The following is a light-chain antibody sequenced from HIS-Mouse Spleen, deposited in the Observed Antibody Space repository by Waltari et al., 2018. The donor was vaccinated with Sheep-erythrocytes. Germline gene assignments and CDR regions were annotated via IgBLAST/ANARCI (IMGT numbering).Light chain of an antibody. CDR1: SSDVGGYYY. Sequence: QSALTQPRSVSGSPGQSVTISCTGTSSDVGGYYYVSWYQQHPGKAPKIMFYDVSKLPSVVPDRFSGSKSGNTASLTISGLQAEDEADYYCCSYAGSYNHVFATGTKVTVL. J-gene: IGLJ1*01. CDR2: DVS. CDR3: CSYAGSYNHV. V-gene: IGLV2-11*01.